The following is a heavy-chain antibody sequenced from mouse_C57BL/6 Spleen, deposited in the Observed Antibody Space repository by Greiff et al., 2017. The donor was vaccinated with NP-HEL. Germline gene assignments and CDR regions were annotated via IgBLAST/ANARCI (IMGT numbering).Heavy chain of an antibody. V-gene: IGHV7-1*01. CDR1: GFTFSDFY. Sequence: EVQLVESGGGLVQSGRSLRLSCATSGFTFSDFYMEWVRQAPGKGLEWIAASRNKANDYTTEYSASVKGRFIVSRDTSQSILYLQMNALRAEDTAIYYCARDGLAPLAYWGQGTLVTVSA. J-gene: IGHJ3*01. CDR3: ARDGLAPLAY. CDR2: SRNKANDYTT. D-gene: IGHD2-4*01.